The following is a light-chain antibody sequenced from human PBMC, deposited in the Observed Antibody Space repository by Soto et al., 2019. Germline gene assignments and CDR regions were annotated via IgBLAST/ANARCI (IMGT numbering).Light chain of an antibody. V-gene: IGKV3-20*01. J-gene: IGKJ4*01. CDR1: ENVRTF. Sequence: EVVLTQSPATLSLSPGERATLSCRASENVRTFVDWYQQKPGQAPRLLIHGASNRATGIPARFSGSGSGTDFTLTISRLEPEDFAVYYCQQYGNSPPTIFGGVTMVAIK. CDR3: QQYGNSPPTI. CDR2: GAS.